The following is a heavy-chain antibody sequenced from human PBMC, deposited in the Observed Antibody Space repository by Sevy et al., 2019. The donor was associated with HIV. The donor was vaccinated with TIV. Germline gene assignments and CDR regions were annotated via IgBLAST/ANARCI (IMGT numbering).Heavy chain of an antibody. V-gene: IGHV3-7*04. J-gene: IGHJ3*02. CDR3: ARGDYYDTSGYYTDAFDI. Sequence: GGSLRLSCAASGFTFNSYWMSWVRQAPGKGLEWVGNIKPDGSDKYYVDSVKGRFTISRDNAKNSLYLQMNSLRAGDTAVYYCARGDYYDTSGYYTDAFDIWGQGTRVTVSS. D-gene: IGHD3-22*01. CDR1: GFTFNSYW. CDR2: IKPDGSDK.